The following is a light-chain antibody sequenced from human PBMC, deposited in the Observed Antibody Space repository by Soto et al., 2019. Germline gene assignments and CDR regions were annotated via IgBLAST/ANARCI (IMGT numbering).Light chain of an antibody. J-gene: IGKJ1*01. V-gene: IGKV3-20*01. Sequence: EIVLTQSPGTLSLSPGERATLSCRASQSVTSNYLAWYQQRPGQAPRLLIFATSSRATGIPDKFSGSGSGTDFTLTISRLEPDDFAEYSCKYYGSPYWTFGQGTKVEIK. CDR3: KYYGSPYWT. CDR2: ATS. CDR1: QSVTSNY.